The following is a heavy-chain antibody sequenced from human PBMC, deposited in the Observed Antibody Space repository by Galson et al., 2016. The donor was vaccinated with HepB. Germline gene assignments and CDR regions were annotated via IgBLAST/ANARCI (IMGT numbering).Heavy chain of an antibody. V-gene: IGHV4-31*03. J-gene: IGHJ5*02. CDR1: GGSISSGGYY. CDR3: ARVTPDGINWFDP. CDR2: IHYSGST. Sequence: TLSLTCTVSGGSISSGGYYWSWIRQHPGKGLEWIGYIHYSGSTYYTPALKSRVTISVDTSKNQFSLKLSSVTAADTAVYYCARVTPDGINWFDPWGQGTLVTVSS. D-gene: IGHD1-14*01.